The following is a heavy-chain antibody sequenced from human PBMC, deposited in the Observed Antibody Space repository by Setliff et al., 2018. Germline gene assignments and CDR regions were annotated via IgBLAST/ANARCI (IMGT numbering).Heavy chain of an antibody. J-gene: IGHJ4*02. CDR2: INPNSGGT. D-gene: IGHD3-22*01. Sequence: ASVKVSCKASGYTFTGYYMHWVRQAPGQGLEWMGWINPNSGGTNYAQKFQGWVTMTRDTSISTAYMELSRLRSDDTAVYYCARGEAMIVEQTDFDYWGQGTLVTVS. CDR1: GYTFTGYY. CDR3: ARGEAMIVEQTDFDY. V-gene: IGHV1-2*04.